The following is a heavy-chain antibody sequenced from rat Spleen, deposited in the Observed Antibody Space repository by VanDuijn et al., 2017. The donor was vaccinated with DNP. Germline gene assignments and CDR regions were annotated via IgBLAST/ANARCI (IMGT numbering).Heavy chain of an antibody. J-gene: IGHJ2*01. V-gene: IGHV5-31*01. Sequence: EVQLVESGGDLVQPGRSLKVSCVVSGFTFNNYWMTWIRQVPGKGLEWIASITSGSGTTSYRDSVKGRFTISRDNTKSSLYLQMDSLRSEDTATYYCVRVDRDSYAHDYWGQGVMVTVSS. CDR3: VRVDRDSYAHDY. CDR2: ITSGSGTT. CDR1: GFTFNNYW. D-gene: IGHD1-12*01.